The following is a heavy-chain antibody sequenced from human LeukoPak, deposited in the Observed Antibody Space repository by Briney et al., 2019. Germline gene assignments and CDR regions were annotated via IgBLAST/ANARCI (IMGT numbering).Heavy chain of an antibody. D-gene: IGHD5-12*01. CDR3: AKDLGYSGYDPLGL. CDR2: IRYDGSNK. Sequence: GGSLRLSCAASGFTFSSYGMHWVRQAPGKGLEWVAFIRYDGSNKYYADSVKGRFTISRDNSKNTLYPQMNSLRAEDTAVYYCAKDLGYSGYDPLGLWGQGTLVTVSS. J-gene: IGHJ4*02. V-gene: IGHV3-30*02. CDR1: GFTFSSYG.